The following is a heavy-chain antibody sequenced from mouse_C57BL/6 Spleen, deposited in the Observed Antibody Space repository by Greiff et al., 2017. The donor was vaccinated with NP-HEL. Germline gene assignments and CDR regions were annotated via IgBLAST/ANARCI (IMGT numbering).Heavy chain of an antibody. V-gene: IGHV5-16*01. D-gene: IGHD2-5*01. CDR3: ARESNYGPGAMDY. Sequence: EVMLVESEGGLVQPGSSMKLSCTASGFTFSDYYMAWVRQVPEKGLEWVANINYDGSSTYYLDSLKSRFIISRDNAKNILYLQRSSLKSEDTATYYCARESNYGPGAMDYWGQGTSVTVSS. CDR1: GFTFSDYY. CDR2: INYDGSST. J-gene: IGHJ4*01.